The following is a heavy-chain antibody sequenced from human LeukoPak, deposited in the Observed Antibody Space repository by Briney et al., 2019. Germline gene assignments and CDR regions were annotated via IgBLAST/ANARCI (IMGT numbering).Heavy chain of an antibody. CDR2: IDPSDSYT. J-gene: IGHJ5*02. V-gene: IGHV5-10-1*01. CDR3: ATYSYGLNWFDP. CDR1: GYSFTTYW. D-gene: IGHD5-18*01. Sequence: GESLKISCKGSGYSFTTYWISWVRQMPGKGLEWMGMIDPSDSYTNYSPSFQGHVTISADKSISTAYLQWRSLKASDTAMYYCATYSYGLNWFDPWGQGTLVTVSS.